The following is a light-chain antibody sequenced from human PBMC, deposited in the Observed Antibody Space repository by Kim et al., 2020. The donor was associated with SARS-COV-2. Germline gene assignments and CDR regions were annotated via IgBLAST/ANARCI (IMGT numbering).Light chain of an antibody. J-gene: IGLJ2*01. Sequence: GQSDTISSPGSSSDIASYDYVSWYQQYPGKAPKLIIYDVTKRPSGVPDRCSGSKSANTASLTVSGLQAEDEADYYYSSYAGSNNGVFGGGTQLTVL. CDR2: DVT. CDR1: SSDIASYDY. CDR3: SSYAGSNNGV. V-gene: IGLV2-8*01.